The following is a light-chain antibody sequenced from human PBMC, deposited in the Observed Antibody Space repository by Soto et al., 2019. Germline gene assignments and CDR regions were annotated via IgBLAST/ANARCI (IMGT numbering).Light chain of an antibody. J-gene: IGKJ3*01. CDR2: GVS. V-gene: IGKV3-20*01. CDR3: LQYDTAPRA. CDR1: QSVAANY. Sequence: EAVLMQFLDSKSLSPGERATLACRASQSVAANYLAWYQQKRGQAPRQLIYGVSSRATGLPDRFSASGSGADFALTISSLQPEDFSVYYCLQYDTAPRALGPAPKLDI.